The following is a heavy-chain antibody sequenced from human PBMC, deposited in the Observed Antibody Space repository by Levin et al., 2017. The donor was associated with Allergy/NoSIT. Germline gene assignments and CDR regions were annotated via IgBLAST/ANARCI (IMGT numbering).Heavy chain of an antibody. Sequence: GGSLRLSCAASGFTFTSYWMHWVRQAPGKGLVWVSRINSDGTSTNYADSVKGRFTISRDNAKNTLYLQMNSLRDEDTAVYYCARGASGYSYGWGQGTLVIVSS. D-gene: IGHD5-18*01. CDR2: INSDGTST. CDR3: ARGASGYSYG. J-gene: IGHJ4*02. V-gene: IGHV3-74*01. CDR1: GFTFTSYW.